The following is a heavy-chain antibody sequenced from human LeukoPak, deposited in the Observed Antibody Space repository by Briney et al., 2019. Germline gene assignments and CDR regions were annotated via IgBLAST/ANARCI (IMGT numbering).Heavy chain of an antibody. CDR2: INPNSGGT. V-gene: IGHV1-2*02. CDR3: ARDIWFGASVHPYYFDY. D-gene: IGHD3-10*01. CDR1: GYTFTGYY. J-gene: IGHJ4*02. Sequence: GASVKVSCKASGYTFTGYYMHWVRQAPGQGLEWMGWINPNSGGTNYAQKFQGRVTMTRDTSISTAYMELSRLRSDDTAVYYCARDIWFGASVHPYYFDYWGQGTLVTVSS.